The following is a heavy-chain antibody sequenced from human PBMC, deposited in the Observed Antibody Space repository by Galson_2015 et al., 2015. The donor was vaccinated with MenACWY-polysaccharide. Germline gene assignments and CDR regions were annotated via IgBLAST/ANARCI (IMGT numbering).Heavy chain of an antibody. CDR3: SRVQGGVSQDCAHPYYFVY. D-gene: IGHD3-16*01. CDR2: ISSDGSST. CDR1: GFTFSSYW. J-gene: IGHJ4*02. V-gene: IGHV3-74*01. Sequence: SLRLSCAASGFTFSSYWMHWVRQVPGKGLVWVSRISSDGSSTSYADSVKGRFTISRDNAKNTLHLQMNSLRVEDTAVYYCSRVQGGVSQDCAHPYYFVYWVQGTLVTVSS.